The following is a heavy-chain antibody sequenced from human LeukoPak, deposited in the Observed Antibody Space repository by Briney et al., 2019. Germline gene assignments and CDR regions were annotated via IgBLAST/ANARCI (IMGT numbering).Heavy chain of an antibody. V-gene: IGHV3-23*01. D-gene: IGHD2-2*02. J-gene: IGHJ3*02. Sequence: GGSLRLSCAASGFTFSSYAMSWVRQAPGKGLEWVSAISGSGGSTYYADSVKGRLTISRDNSKNTLYLQMNSLRAEDTAVYYCAILGDCRSTSCYRGRDAFDIWGQGTMVTVSS. CDR2: ISGSGGST. CDR1: GFTFSSYA. CDR3: AILGDCRSTSCYRGRDAFDI.